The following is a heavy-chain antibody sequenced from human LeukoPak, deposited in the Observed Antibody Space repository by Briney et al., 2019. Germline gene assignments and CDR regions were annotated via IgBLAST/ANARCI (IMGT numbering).Heavy chain of an antibody. V-gene: IGHV1-18*01. Sequence: GASVKVSCKASGYTFASYGVTWVRQAPGQGPEWMAWISVYSGNTEYAQKFQDRVTLTADTSTSTVYMELRSLRSDDTAVYYCARASGTMVRPTPFDYWGQGTLVTVSS. CDR2: ISVYSGNT. J-gene: IGHJ4*02. D-gene: IGHD3-10*01. CDR3: ARASGTMVRPTPFDY. CDR1: GYTFASYG.